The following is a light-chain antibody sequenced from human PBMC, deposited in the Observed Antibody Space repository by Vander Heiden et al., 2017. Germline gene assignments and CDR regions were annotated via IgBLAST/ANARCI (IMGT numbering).Light chain of an antibody. CDR2: DAS. CDR1: QDVTNR. CDR3: HQCNDWPRT. Sequence: IVLPQSPPTMSLSPGERATLSCRASQDVTNRLDWYQQKAGQAPRLLISDASSRATGVPARFSASGSGTDFTLTISSLEPEDFAVYYCHQCNDWPRTFGQGTKVEIK. J-gene: IGKJ2*01. V-gene: IGKV3-11*01.